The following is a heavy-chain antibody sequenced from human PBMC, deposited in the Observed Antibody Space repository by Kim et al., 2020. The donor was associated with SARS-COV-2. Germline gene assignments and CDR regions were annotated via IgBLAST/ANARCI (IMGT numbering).Heavy chain of an antibody. V-gene: IGHV3-74*01. J-gene: IGHJ6*03. Sequence: ATPSKSRFTISRDNAKNTLYLQMNRLRSEDTAVYYCARGGSSSGYYYMDVWGKGTTVTVSS. D-gene: IGHD6-6*01. CDR3: ARGGSSSGYYYMDV.